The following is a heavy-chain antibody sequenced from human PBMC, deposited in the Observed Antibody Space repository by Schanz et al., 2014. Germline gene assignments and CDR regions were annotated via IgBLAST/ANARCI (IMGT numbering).Heavy chain of an antibody. Sequence: DVQLLESGGGLVQPGGSLRLSCAASGFTFSSYAMSWVRQPPGKGLEWVSSIRGSGGGTDYADSVKGRFTISRDNSRNTVYLQMNNVGVDDTATYYCVKTDAGWRFDYWGQGTLVIVSS. J-gene: IGHJ4*02. CDR1: GFTFSSYA. CDR3: VKTDAGWRFDY. CDR2: IRGSGGGT. D-gene: IGHD6-19*01. V-gene: IGHV3-23*01.